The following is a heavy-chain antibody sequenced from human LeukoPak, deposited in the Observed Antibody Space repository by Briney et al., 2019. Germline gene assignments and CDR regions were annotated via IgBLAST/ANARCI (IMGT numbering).Heavy chain of an antibody. J-gene: IGHJ3*02. CDR2: MNPNSGNT. D-gene: IGHD3-22*01. CDR3: ANAQYDSSGHVVAFDI. CDR1: GYTFTSYD. V-gene: IGHV1-8*01. Sequence: ASVKVSCKASGYTFTSYDINWVRQATGQGLEWMGWMNPNSGNTGYAQKFQGSVTMTRNTSISTAYMELSSLRSEDTAVYYCANAQYDSSGHVVAFDIWGQGTMVTVSS.